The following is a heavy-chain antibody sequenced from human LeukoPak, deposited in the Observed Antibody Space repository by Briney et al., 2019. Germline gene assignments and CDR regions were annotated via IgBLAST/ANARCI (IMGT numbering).Heavy chain of an antibody. CDR1: GASISSDY. CDR3: ARHPFFNPFDY. Sequence: PSETLSLTCTVSGASISSDYWSWIRQPPGKGPEWIGYIYITGNTNYSPSLKSRVTMSLDTSKNQFSLKLSSVTATDTAVYYCARHPFFNPFDYWGLGTLVTVSS. D-gene: IGHD3-3*01. V-gene: IGHV4-59*08. J-gene: IGHJ4*02. CDR2: IYITGNT.